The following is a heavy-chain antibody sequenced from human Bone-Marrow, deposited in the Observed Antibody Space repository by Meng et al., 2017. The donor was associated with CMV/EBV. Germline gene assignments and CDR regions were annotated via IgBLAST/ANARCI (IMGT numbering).Heavy chain of an antibody. D-gene: IGHD2-15*01. Sequence: GESLKISCAASGSTFSSYSMNWVRQAPGKGLEWVSSISSSSSYIYYADSVKGRFTISRDNSENTVYLQMNSLRPEDTALYHCARDDCIGDNCYSHWGQGTLVTVSS. CDR3: ARDDCIGDNCYSH. CDR1: GSTFSSYS. CDR2: ISSSSSYI. V-gene: IGHV3-21*01. J-gene: IGHJ4*02.